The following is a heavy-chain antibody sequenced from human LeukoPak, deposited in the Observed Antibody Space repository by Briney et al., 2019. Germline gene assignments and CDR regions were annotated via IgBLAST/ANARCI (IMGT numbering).Heavy chain of an antibody. CDR2: IYYSGST. CDR3: ARAGRRVRGVIIPPEVNWFDP. J-gene: IGHJ5*02. D-gene: IGHD3-10*01. CDR1: GGSISTYY. Sequence: SETLSLTCTVSGGSISTYYWSWIRQPPGKGLEWIGYIYYSGSTYYNPSLKSRVTISVDTSKNQFSLKLSSVTAADTAVYYCARAGRRVRGVIIPPEVNWFDPWGRGTLVTVSS. V-gene: IGHV4-59*01.